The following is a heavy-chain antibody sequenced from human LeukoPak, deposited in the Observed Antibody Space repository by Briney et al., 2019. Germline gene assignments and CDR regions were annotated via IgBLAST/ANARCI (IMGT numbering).Heavy chain of an antibody. J-gene: IGHJ4*02. Sequence: SQTLSLTCVLSGDILSRTGTAWNWIRQSPSRGLEWLGRTYYRSRWYYDYALSVQSRINISPDTSKNQFSLHLISVTLEDTAVYYCVGDVGEWRPDSWGQGTLVTVSS. CDR2: TYYRSRWYY. V-gene: IGHV6-1*01. CDR1: GDILSRTGTA. D-gene: IGHD3-3*01. CDR3: VGDVGEWRPDS.